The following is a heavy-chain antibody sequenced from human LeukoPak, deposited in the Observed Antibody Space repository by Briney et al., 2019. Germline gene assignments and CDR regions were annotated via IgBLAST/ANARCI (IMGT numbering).Heavy chain of an antibody. CDR1: GGSISSYY. CDR2: IYYSGST. CDR3: ARFYSSRWHYMDV. V-gene: IGHV4-59*01. Sequence: SETLSLTCTVSGGSISSYYWSWIRQPPGKGLKWIGYIYYSGSTNYNPSLKSRVTISVDTSKNQFSLKLSSVTAADTAVYYCARFYSSRWHYMDVWGKGTTVTVSS. D-gene: IGHD6-13*01. J-gene: IGHJ6*03.